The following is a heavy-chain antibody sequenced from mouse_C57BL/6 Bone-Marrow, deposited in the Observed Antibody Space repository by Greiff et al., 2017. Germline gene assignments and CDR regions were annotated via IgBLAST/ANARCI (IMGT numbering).Heavy chain of an antibody. D-gene: IGHD1-1*01. CDR2: IYPRSGNT. V-gene: IGHV1-81*01. J-gene: IGHJ3*01. CDR1: GYTFTSYG. CDR3: ARGPYYDSSYAWFAY. Sequence: VQLQQSGAELARPGASVKLSCKASGYTFTSYGISWVKQRTGQGLEWIGEIYPRSGNTYYNEKFKGKATLTADKYSSPAYMELRGLTSENSAVYVCARGPYYDSSYAWFAYWGQGTLVTVSA.